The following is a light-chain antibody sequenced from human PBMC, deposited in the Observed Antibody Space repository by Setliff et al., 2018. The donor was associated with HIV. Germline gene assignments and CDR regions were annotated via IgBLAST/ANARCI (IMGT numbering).Light chain of an antibody. V-gene: IGLV1-44*01. CDR2: TNN. J-gene: IGLJ3*02. Sequence: QSVLTQPPSASGTPGQRVTISCSGSSSNIGRNTVNWYQQLPGTAPKLLIYTNNQRPSGVPDRFSGSKSGTSASLAISGLQSEDEADYHCASWDDSLNGWVFGGGTKATVL. CDR1: SSNIGRNT. CDR3: ASWDDSLNGWV.